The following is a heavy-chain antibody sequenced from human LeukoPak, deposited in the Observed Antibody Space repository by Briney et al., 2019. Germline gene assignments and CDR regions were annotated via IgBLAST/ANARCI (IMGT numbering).Heavy chain of an antibody. CDR3: ARGRPTSYYFDY. Sequence: SETLSLTCAVYGGSFSGYYWSWIRQPPGKGLEWIGEINHSGSTNYNPSLKSRVTISVDTSKNQFSLKLSSVTAADTAVYYCARGRPTSYYFDYWGQGTLVTVSS. D-gene: IGHD2-2*01. J-gene: IGHJ4*02. CDR2: INHSGST. V-gene: IGHV4-34*01. CDR1: GGSFSGYY.